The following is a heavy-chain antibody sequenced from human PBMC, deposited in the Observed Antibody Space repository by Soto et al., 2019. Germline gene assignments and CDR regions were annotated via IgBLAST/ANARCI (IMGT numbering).Heavy chain of an antibody. CDR3: ARKRRDSSSWYNWFDP. Sequence: QVQLVQSGAEVKKPGASVKVSCKASGYTFTSYDINWVRQATGQGLEWMGWMNPNSGNTGSAQKFQGRVTMTRNTSITTAYMELSSLRSEDTAVYYCARKRRDSSSWYNWFDPWGPGTLVTVSS. CDR1: GYTFTSYD. CDR2: MNPNSGNT. V-gene: IGHV1-8*01. J-gene: IGHJ5*02. D-gene: IGHD6-13*01.